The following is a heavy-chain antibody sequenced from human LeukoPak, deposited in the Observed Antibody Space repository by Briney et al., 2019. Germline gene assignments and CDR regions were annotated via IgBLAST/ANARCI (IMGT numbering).Heavy chain of an antibody. J-gene: IGHJ4*02. CDR1: GFTFSSYW. CDR3: ARGHYYSIY. V-gene: IGHV3-7*02. CDR2: INPDGSEK. Sequence: GGSLRLSCTASGFTFSSYWMTWVRQAPGKGLEWVASINPDGSEKDYVDSVKGRFTISRANAKNSLDLQMNNLRAEDTAVYFCARGHYYSIYWGLGTLVTVSS.